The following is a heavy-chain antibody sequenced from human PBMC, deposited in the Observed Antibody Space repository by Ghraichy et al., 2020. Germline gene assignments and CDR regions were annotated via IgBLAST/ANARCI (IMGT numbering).Heavy chain of an antibody. D-gene: IGHD2-15*01. CDR3: ARAFVVVAAPDLDY. Sequence: GESLNISCAASGFTFSSYSMNWVRQAQGKGLEWVSSISSSSSYIYYADSVKGRFTISRDNAKNSLYLQMNSLRAEDTAVYYCARAFVVVAAPDLDYWGQGTLVTVSS. CDR1: GFTFSSYS. V-gene: IGHV3-21*01. CDR2: ISSSSSYI. J-gene: IGHJ4*02.